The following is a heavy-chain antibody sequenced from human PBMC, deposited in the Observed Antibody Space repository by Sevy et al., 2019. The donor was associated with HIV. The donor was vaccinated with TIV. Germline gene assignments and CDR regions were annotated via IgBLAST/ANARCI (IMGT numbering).Heavy chain of an antibody. V-gene: IGHV1-8*01. J-gene: IGHJ1*01. CDR1: GYTFTSYD. CDR3: ARGGWSYLEYFQH. Sequence: ASVKVSCKASGYTFTSYDINWVRQATGQGLEWMGWMNPNSGNTGYAQNFQGRVTMTRNTSISTAYMELSSLRSEDTAMYYCARGGWSYLEYFQHWGQGTLVTVSS. D-gene: IGHD1-26*01. CDR2: MNPNSGNT.